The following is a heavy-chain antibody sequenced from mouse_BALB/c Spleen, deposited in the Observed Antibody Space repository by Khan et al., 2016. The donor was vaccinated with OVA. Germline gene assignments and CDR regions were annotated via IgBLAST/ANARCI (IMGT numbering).Heavy chain of an antibody. J-gene: IGHJ4*01. D-gene: IGHD2-10*01. CDR1: GFTFRNFG. Sequence: QIQLVQSGPELKKPGATVKISCKASGFTFRNFGMNWVKQAPGKGLEWMGWINTYSGEPTYADDFKGRFAFSLETSASTAYLQINNLKNEDTATYYCARTPYFSYTVAYWGQGTSVTVSS. CDR3: ARTPYFSYTVAY. V-gene: IGHV9-3-1*01. CDR2: INTYSGEP.